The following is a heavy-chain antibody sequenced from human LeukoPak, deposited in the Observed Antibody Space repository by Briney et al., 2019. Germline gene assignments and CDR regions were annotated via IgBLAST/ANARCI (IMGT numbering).Heavy chain of an antibody. CDR1: GFTFSSYW. CDR3: AKGLDYYYMDV. CDR2: INTDGSST. V-gene: IGHV3-74*01. Sequence: GGSLRLSCAASGFTFSSYWMHWVRQAPGKGLVWVSRINTDGSSTSYADSVKGRFTISRDNAKNTLYLQMNSLRAEDTAVYYCAKGLDYYYMDVWGKGTTVTVSS. D-gene: IGHD3-16*01. J-gene: IGHJ6*03.